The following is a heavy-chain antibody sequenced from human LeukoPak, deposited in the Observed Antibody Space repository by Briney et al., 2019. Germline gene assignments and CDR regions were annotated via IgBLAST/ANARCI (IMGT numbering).Heavy chain of an antibody. CDR2: INPNSGDT. V-gene: IGHV1-2*02. D-gene: IGHD3-10*01. CDR1: GYKFTAYY. Sequence: ASVKVSCKASGYKFTAYYLQWVRQAPGQRLEWMGWINPNSGDTNYAQNFQGRVTMTRDTSTSIAYMEVSRLRSDDTAAYYCARDYYYGSGTYAPTFDYWGQGTLVTVSS. CDR3: ARDYYYGSGTYAPTFDY. J-gene: IGHJ4*02.